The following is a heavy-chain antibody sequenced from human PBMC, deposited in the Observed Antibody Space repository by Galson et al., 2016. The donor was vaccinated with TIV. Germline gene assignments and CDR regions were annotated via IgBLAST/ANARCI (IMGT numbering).Heavy chain of an antibody. CDR1: GYIFIAYY. Sequence: VKVSCKASGYIFIAYYIHWVRQARGHGLEWMGRINPNSSDTNSAQKFQGRVTMTRDTSIRTAYLEVSRLTSDDTAVYFCAQAVYYDSTAYYLHYWGQGTLVTVSS. D-gene: IGHD3-22*01. V-gene: IGHV1-2*06. CDR2: INPNSSDT. CDR3: AQAVYYDSTAYYLHY. J-gene: IGHJ1*01.